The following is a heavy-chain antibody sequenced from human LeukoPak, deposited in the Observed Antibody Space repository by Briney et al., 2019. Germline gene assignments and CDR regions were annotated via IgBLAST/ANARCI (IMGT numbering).Heavy chain of an antibody. CDR1: GYTFTSYG. Sequence: GASVKVSCKASGYTFTSYGISWVRQAPGQGLEWMGWISAYNGNTNYGQKLQGRVTMTTDTSTSTAYMELRSLRSDDTAVYYCARDRSPGYYDSSGYSPGGYWGQGTLVAVSS. V-gene: IGHV1-18*01. CDR2: ISAYNGNT. CDR3: ARDRSPGYYDSSGYSPGGY. J-gene: IGHJ4*02. D-gene: IGHD3-22*01.